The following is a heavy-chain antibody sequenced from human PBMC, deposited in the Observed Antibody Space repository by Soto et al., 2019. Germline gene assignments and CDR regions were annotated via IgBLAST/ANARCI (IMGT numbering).Heavy chain of an antibody. J-gene: IGHJ2*01. CDR1: VVSISSGGYY. CDR2: IYYNGST. D-gene: IGHD2-2*01. CDR3: ARILKPLLFNWYFHL. Sequence: SETLSLTCTFSVVSISSGGYYCSWIRQHPGKGLEWIGYIYYNGSTYYNPSLKSRVTISVDTSKNQFSLKLSSVTAADTAVYYCARILKPLLFNWYFHLWGRGTLVTVSS. V-gene: IGHV4-31*03.